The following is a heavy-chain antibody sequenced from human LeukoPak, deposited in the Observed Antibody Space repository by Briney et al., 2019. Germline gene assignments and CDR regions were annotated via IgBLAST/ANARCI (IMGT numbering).Heavy chain of an antibody. CDR1: GYSISSGYY. Sequence: PSETLSLTCAVSGYSISSGYYWGWSRQPPGKGREWIGSIFHSGITYYNPSLETRVTLSVDTSKNQFSLNVNSVPAADTAVYYCARGAGTRHLDYWGQGTLVTVSS. CDR3: ARGAGTRHLDY. D-gene: IGHD1-7*01. CDR2: IFHSGIT. J-gene: IGHJ4*02. V-gene: IGHV4-38-2*01.